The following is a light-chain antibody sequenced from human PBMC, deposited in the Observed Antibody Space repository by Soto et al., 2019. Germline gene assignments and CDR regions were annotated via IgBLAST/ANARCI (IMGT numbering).Light chain of an antibody. J-gene: IGLJ2*01. Sequence: QAVVTQPPSVSGAPGQRVTISCTGSSSNIGAGYDVHWYQQLPGTAPELLIFGTTNRPSGVPDRSSGSKSGTSVSLAITGLQAEDEADYYCQSFDSSLSRLVFGGGTKLTVL. CDR1: SSNIGAGYD. V-gene: IGLV1-40*01. CDR2: GTT. CDR3: QSFDSSLSRLV.